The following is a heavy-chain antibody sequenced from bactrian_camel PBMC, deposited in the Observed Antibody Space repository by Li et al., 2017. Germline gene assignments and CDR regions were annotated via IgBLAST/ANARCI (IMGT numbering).Heavy chain of an antibody. CDR3: AMGTPWEVQTHTTT. CDR2: ISGGGST. Sequence: VQLVESGGDLVQPGGSLRLSCVASGFTFSNYALSWVRQAPGKGLEWVSRISGGGSTYYADSVKGRFTISRDNAKNTLYLQLNSLKTEDTAMYYCAMGTPWEVQTHTTTGARGPRSPSP. J-gene: IGHJ4*01. CDR1: GFTFSNYA. D-gene: IGHD2*01. V-gene: IGHV3S31*01.